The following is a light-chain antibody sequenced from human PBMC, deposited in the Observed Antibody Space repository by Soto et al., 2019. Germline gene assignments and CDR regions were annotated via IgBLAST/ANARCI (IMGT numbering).Light chain of an antibody. V-gene: IGLV2-14*01. CDR1: SSDVGGYKY. CDR3: QSYDSSLVGLL. J-gene: IGLJ3*02. CDR2: EVS. Sequence: QSALTQPASVSGSPGQSITISCTGTSSDVGGYKYVSWYQQHPDKAPKLIIFEVSNRPSGISSRFSGSKSGNTASLTISGLQAEDEADYYCQSYDSSLVGLLFGGGTKLTVL.